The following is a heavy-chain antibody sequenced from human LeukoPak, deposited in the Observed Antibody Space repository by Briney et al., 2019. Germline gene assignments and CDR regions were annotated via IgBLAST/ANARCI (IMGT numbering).Heavy chain of an antibody. V-gene: IGHV3-23*01. CDR3: AKDKKASYHRGNAFDI. CDR2: ISGSGGST. J-gene: IGHJ3*02. Sequence: GGSLRLSCAASGFTFSSYAMSWVRQAPGKGLEWVSAISGSGGSTYYADSVKGRFTISRDNSKNTLYLQMNSLRAEDTALYYCAKDKKASYHRGNAFDIWGQGTMVTVSS. CDR1: GFTFSSYA. D-gene: IGHD1-26*01.